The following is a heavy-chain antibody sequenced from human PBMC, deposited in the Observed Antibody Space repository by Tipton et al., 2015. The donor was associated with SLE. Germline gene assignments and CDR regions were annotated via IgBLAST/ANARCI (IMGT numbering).Heavy chain of an antibody. CDR2: IYYSGST. CDR1: GGSISSYY. Sequence: LRLSCTVSGGSISSYYWSWIRQPPGKGLEWVGYIYYSGSTSHKPSLKSRVTISVDTSKNQFSLKLSSVTAADTAVYYCASSPGVTLFRVVTYFDLWGQGILVTVSS. V-gene: IGHV4-59*01. D-gene: IGHD3-3*01. CDR3: ASSPGVTLFRVVTYFDL. J-gene: IGHJ4*02.